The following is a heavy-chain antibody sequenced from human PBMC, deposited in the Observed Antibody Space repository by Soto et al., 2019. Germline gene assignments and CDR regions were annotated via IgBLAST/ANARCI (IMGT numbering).Heavy chain of an antibody. V-gene: IGHV4-59*01. CDR3: ARGKRASGYYRDDY. J-gene: IGHJ4*02. D-gene: IGHD5-12*01. CDR2: IYSSGGT. CDR1: GDSMNNYY. Sequence: QVQLQESGPGLEKPSETLSLTCTVSGDSMNNYYWTWIRQPPGKGLEWIGYIYSSGGTIYSPSLRGRLPISIDTSESQFSLKLTSVTAADTAVYYCARGKRASGYYRDDYLGQGTLVTVSS.